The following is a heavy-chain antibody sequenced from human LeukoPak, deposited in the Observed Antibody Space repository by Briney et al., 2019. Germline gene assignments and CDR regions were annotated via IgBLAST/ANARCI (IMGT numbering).Heavy chain of an antibody. Sequence: SVKVSCKASGGTFSSYGITWVRQAPGQGLEWMGRIIPIFDITNYAQKFQGRVTITADKSTSTAYMELSSLRSEDTALYYCARGQSWLRSFDAFDIWGQGTMVTVSS. CDR1: GGTFSSYG. V-gene: IGHV1-69*04. D-gene: IGHD5-12*01. J-gene: IGHJ3*02. CDR3: ARGQSWLRSFDAFDI. CDR2: IIPIFDIT.